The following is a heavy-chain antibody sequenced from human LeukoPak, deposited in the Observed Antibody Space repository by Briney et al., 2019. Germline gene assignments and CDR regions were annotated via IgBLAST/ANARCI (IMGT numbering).Heavy chain of an antibody. D-gene: IGHD6-13*01. J-gene: IGHJ1*01. CDR3: ARGPGYSSSWFEYFQH. CDR1: GFTFSSYA. Sequence: GGSLRLSCAASGFTFSSYAMSWVRQAPGKGLEWVSAISGSGGSTYYADSVKGRFTISRDNAKNSLYLQMNSLRAEDTAVYYCARGPGYSSSWFEYFQHWGQGTLVTVSS. V-gene: IGHV3-23*01. CDR2: ISGSGGST.